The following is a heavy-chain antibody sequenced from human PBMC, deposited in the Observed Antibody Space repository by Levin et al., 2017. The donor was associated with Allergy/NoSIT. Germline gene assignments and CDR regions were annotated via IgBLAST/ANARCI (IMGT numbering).Heavy chain of an antibody. V-gene: IGHV3-23*01. J-gene: IGHJ4*02. CDR2: ISASGVGT. D-gene: IGHD3/OR15-3a*01. CDR3: AKGDLRTVLPSFFDH. Sequence: GGSLRLSCVASGFTFKDYAMNWVRQTPGKGLEWVSVISASGVGTYYADSVKGRSTISRDNSKNTLYLEMNSLTVDDTAVYYCAKGDLRTVLPSFFDHWGQGTLVTVSS. CDR1: GFTFKDYA.